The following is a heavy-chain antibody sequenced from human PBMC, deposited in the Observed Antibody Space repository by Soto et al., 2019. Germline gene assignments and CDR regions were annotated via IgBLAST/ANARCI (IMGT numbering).Heavy chain of an antibody. Sequence: ASVKVSCKASGYSFTGHYVHWVRQAPGQGLEWMGGIIPIFGTANYAQKFQGRVTITADKSTSTAYMELSSLRSEDTAVYYCARVSPGAAGIVYWGQGTLVTVSS. V-gene: IGHV1-69*06. CDR3: ARVSPGAAGIVY. CDR1: GYSFTGHY. J-gene: IGHJ4*02. CDR2: IIPIFGTA. D-gene: IGHD6-13*01.